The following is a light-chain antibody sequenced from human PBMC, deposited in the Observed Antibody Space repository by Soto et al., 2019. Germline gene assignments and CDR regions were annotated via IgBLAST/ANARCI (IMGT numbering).Light chain of an antibody. Sequence: IQITQSASCLSASVCNRVSITCRASQSISSYLNWYQQKPGKAPKLLIYAASSLQSGVPSRFSGSGSGTDFTLTISSLQPEDSATYYCQQSYSLPYTFGQGTKVDIK. CDR1: QSISSY. CDR2: AAS. CDR3: QQSYSLPYT. V-gene: IGKV1-39*01. J-gene: IGKJ2*01.